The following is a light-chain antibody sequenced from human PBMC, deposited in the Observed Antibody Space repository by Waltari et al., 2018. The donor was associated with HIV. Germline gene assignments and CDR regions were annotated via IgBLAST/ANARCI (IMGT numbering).Light chain of an antibody. V-gene: IGLV3-1*01. J-gene: IGLJ2*01. Sequence: SYELTQPPSVSVSPGQTASITCSGDKLGDKYACWYQQKPGQSPVLVIYQDSKRPSGIPERFSGSNSGNTATLTISGTQAMDEADYYCQAWDSSTRVVFGGGTALTVL. CDR1: KLGDKY. CDR3: QAWDSSTRVV. CDR2: QDS.